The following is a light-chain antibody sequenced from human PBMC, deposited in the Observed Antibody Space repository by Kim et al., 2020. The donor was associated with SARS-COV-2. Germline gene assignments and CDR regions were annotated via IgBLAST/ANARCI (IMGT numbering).Light chain of an antibody. CDR2: GKN. CDR3: NSRDSSRAV. V-gene: IGLV3-19*01. CDR1: SLRSYY. J-gene: IGLJ2*01. Sequence: GALGQTVRITCQGDSLRSYYASWYQQRPGQAPVLVIYGKNNRPSGIPDRFSGSSSGNTASLTITGAQAEDEADYYCNSRDSSRAVLGGGLQLTVL.